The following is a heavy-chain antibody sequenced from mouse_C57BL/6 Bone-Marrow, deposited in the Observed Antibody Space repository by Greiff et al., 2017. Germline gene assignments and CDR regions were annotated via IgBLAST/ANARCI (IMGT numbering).Heavy chain of an antibody. CDR3: ARGDYYGSPWFAY. CDR2: IHPNSGST. V-gene: IGHV1-64*01. Sequence: QVQLQQPGAELVKPGASVKLSCKASGYTFTSYWMHWVKQRPGQGLEWIGMIHPNSGSTNYNKKFKSKATLTVDKSSSTAYMQLSSLTSEDSAVYYCARGDYYGSPWFAYWGQGTLVTVSA. CDR1: GYTFTSYW. D-gene: IGHD1-1*01. J-gene: IGHJ3*01.